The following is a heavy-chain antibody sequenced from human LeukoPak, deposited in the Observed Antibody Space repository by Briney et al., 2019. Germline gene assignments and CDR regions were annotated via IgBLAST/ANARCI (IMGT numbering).Heavy chain of an antibody. V-gene: IGHV1-2*02. CDR1: GYTFTGYY. J-gene: IGHJ6*02. CDR3: ARVPRYYYGMDV. CDR2: INPNSGGT. Sequence: ASVKVSCKASGYTFTGYYMHWVRQAPGQGLEWMGWINPNSGGTNYAQKFQGRITMTRDTSISTAYMELSRLRSDDTAVYYCARVPRYYYGMDVWGQGTTVTVSS.